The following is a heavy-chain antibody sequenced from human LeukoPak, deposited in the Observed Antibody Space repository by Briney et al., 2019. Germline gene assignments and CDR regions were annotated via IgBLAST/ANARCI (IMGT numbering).Heavy chain of an antibody. CDR2: ISSSDNTI. J-gene: IGHJ4*02. CDR1: GFTFSSYE. Sequence: GGSLRLSCAASGFTFSSYEMHWVRQAPGKGLEWISYISSSDNTIYYTDSVKGRFTISRDNAKNSLYLQMNSLRAEDTAVYYCARRAGAYSHPYDYWGQGTLVTVSS. D-gene: IGHD4/OR15-4a*01. V-gene: IGHV3-48*03. CDR3: ARRAGAYSHPYDY.